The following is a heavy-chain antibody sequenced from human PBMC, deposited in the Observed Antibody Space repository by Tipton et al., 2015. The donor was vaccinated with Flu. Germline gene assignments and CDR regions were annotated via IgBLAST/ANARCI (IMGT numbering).Heavy chain of an antibody. V-gene: IGHV3-21*01. CDR3: ARPNQSGRYIPSAFDI. D-gene: IGHD1-26*01. Sequence: GSLRLSCAASGFTFSSYSMNWVRQAPGKGLEWVSSISSSSSYIYYADSVKGRFTISRDNAKNSLYLQMNSLRAEDTAVYYCARPNQSGRYIPSAFDIWGQGTMVTVSS. CDR1: GFTFSSYS. J-gene: IGHJ3*02. CDR2: ISSSSSYI.